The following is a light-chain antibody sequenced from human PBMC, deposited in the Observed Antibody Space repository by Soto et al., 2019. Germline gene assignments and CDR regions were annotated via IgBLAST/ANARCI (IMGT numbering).Light chain of an antibody. CDR1: TRDVGGYNY. CDR2: DVT. J-gene: IGLJ1*01. Sequence: QSALTQPRSVSGSPGQSVTISCTGTTRDVGGYNYVSWYQQHPDKAPKVMIYDVTKRPSGVPDRFSGSKSGNTASLTISGLQAEDEADYYCCSYAGSYIYVFGTGTKVTVL. CDR3: CSYAGSYIYV. V-gene: IGLV2-11*01.